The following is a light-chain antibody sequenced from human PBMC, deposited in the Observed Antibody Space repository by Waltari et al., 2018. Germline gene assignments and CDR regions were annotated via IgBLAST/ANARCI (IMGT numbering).Light chain of an antibody. CDR1: SSDIGGYNY. J-gene: IGLJ3*02. CDR3: SSYKSSSTPWV. CDR2: DVS. Sequence: QSALTQPASVSGSPGQSVTIPCTGISSDIGGYNYVSWYQQHPGKAPKLVIFDVSNRPSCLALRFSGSKAGNTAVLTISGVQAEDEAVYYCSSYKSSSTPWVFGGGTKLTVL. V-gene: IGLV2-14*03.